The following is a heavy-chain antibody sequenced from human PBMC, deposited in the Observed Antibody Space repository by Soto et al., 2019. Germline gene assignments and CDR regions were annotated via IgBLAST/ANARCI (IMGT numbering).Heavy chain of an antibody. CDR3: ARDRKRIAAAGMSIYGMDV. CDR1: GGSISSGGYY. CDR2: IYYSGST. J-gene: IGHJ6*02. V-gene: IGHV4-31*03. D-gene: IGHD6-13*01. Sequence: QVQLQESGPGLVKPSQTLSLTCTVSGGSISSGGYYWSWIRQHPGKGLEWIGYIYYSGSTYYNPSLKSRVTISVDTSKNQFSLKLSSVTAADTAVYYCARDRKRIAAAGMSIYGMDVWGQGTTVTVSS.